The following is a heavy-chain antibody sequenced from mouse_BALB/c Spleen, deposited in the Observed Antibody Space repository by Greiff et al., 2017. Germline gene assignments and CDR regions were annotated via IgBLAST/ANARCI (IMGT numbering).Heavy chain of an antibody. J-gene: IGHJ3*01. CDR1: GFTFSSYG. V-gene: IGHV5-6-3*01. CDR2: INSNGGST. D-gene: IGHD4-1*01. CDR3: ARSGTGFAY. Sequence: EVKLMESGGGLVKPGGSLKLSCAASGFTFSSYGMSWVRQTPDKRLELVATINSNGGSTYYPDSVKGRFTISRDNAKNTLYLQMSSLKSEDTAMYYCARSGTGFAYWGQGTLVTVSA.